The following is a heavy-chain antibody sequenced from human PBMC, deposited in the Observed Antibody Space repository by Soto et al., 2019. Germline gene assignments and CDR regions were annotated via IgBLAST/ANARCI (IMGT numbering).Heavy chain of an antibody. D-gene: IGHD3-3*01. CDR1: GFTFSSYG. CDR3: ARAYDFWSGYVYYYYGMDV. CDR2: IWYDGSNK. V-gene: IGHV3-33*01. J-gene: IGHJ6*02. Sequence: GGSLRLSCAASGFTFSSYGMHWVRQAPGKGLEWVAVIWYDGSNKYYADSVKGRFTISRDNSKNTLYLQMNSLRAEDTAVYYCARAYDFWSGYVYYYYGMDVWGQGTTVTVSS.